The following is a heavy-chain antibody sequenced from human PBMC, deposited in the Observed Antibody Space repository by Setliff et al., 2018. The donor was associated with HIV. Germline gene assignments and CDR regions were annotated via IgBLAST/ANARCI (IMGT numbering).Heavy chain of an antibody. CDR1: GFTVSRNY. D-gene: IGHD3-22*01. Sequence: LRLSCTASGFTVSRNYMSWVRQAPGKGLEWVSVIYTGGSTSYADSVKGRFTISRDNSKNALYLQMNSLRVEDTAVYFCATRGRAYYYDSSGYFDYWGQGALVTVSS. V-gene: IGHV3-66*02. J-gene: IGHJ4*02. CDR2: IYTGGST. CDR3: ATRGRAYYYDSSGYFDY.